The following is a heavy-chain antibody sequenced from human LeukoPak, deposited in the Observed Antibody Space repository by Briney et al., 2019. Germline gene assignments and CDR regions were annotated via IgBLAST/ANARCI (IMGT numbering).Heavy chain of an antibody. CDR3: TREMTSYYDNSGSRTGAFDI. V-gene: IGHV3-48*01. CDR2: ISSSSSTI. J-gene: IGHJ3*02. CDR1: GFTFSSYS. Sequence: PGGSLRLSCAASGFTFSSYSMNWVRQAPGKGLEWVSYISSSSSTIYYADSVKGRFTISRDNSKNTLYLQMNSLRAEDTAVYYCTREMTSYYDNSGSRTGAFDIWGQGTMVTVSS. D-gene: IGHD3-10*01.